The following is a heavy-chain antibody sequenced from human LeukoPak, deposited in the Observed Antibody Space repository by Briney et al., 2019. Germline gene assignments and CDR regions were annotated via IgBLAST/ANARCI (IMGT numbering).Heavy chain of an antibody. J-gene: IGHJ5*02. V-gene: IGHV4-39*01. D-gene: IGHD3-9*01. CDR1: GGSISSSSYY. Sequence: PSETLSLTCTVSGGSISSSSYYWGWIRQPPGKGLEWIGNIYDSGSTYYNPSLKSRVTISADTSKNQFSLKLSSVTAADTAVYYCARHVPTHYDILTGSQGGWFDPWGQGTLVTVSS. CDR3: ARHVPTHYDILTGSQGGWFDP. CDR2: IYDSGST.